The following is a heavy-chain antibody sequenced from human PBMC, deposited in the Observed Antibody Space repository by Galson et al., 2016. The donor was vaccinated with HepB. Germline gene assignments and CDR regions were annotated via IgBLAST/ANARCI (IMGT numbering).Heavy chain of an antibody. J-gene: IGHJ4*02. CDR3: ARRHEYCPPVGCSVDY. CDR1: GFTFSGYG. V-gene: IGHV3-30*03. D-gene: IGHD2/OR15-2a*01. CDR2: DSMDGRRK. Sequence: SLRLSCAASGFTFSGYGMHWVRQAPGKGLEWLAADSMDGRRKFYADSVKGRFTISRDNPNNMLLLQMSSLRTDDTAIYYCARRHEYCPPVGCSVDYWGQGSLVSFSS.